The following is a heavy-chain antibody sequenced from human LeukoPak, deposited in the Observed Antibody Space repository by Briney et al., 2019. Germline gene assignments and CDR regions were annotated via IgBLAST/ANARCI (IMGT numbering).Heavy chain of an antibody. Sequence: SETLSLTCAVYGGSFSGYYWSWIRQPPGKGLEWIGEINHSGSTNYNPSLESRVTISVDTSKNQFSLKLSSVTAADTAVYYCARGSRWVPDYWGQGTLVTVSS. V-gene: IGHV4-34*01. CDR3: ARGSRWVPDY. D-gene: IGHD1-26*01. CDR2: INHSGST. J-gene: IGHJ4*02. CDR1: GGSFSGYY.